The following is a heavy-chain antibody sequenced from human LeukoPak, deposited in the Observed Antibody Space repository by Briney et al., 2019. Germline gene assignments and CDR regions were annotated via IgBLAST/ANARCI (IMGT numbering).Heavy chain of an antibody. CDR3: ARLKLDCSSTSCYCWFDP. CDR1: GGSISSGGYY. J-gene: IGHJ5*02. CDR2: IYYSGST. V-gene: IGHV4-31*03. Sequence: MPSETLSLTCTVSGGSISSGGYYWSWIRQHPGKGLEWIGYIYYSGSTYYNPSLKSRVTISVDTSKDQFSLKLSSVTAADTAVYYCARLKLDCSSTSCYCWFDPWGQGTLVTVSS. D-gene: IGHD2-2*01.